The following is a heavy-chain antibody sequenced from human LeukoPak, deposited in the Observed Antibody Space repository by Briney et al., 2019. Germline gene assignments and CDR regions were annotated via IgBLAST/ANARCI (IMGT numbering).Heavy chain of an antibody. CDR2: IYHSGST. V-gene: IGHV4-38-2*01. CDR3: ARSLRDYYYYYYMDV. J-gene: IGHJ6*03. Sequence: PSETLSLTCAVSGYSISSGYYWGWSRQPPGKGLEWIGSIYHSGSTYYNPSLKSRVTISVDTSKNQFSLKLSSVTAADTAVYYCARSLRDYYYYYYMDVWGKGTTVTVSS. CDR1: GYSISSGYY. D-gene: IGHD3-10*01.